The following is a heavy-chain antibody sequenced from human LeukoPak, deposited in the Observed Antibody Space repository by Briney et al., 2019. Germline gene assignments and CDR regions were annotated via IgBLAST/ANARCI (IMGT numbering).Heavy chain of an antibody. CDR2: ISSSSSYI. V-gene: IGHV3-21*01. D-gene: IGHD3-22*01. J-gene: IGHJ3*02. CDR1: GFTFSSYS. CDR3: ARTSYYYDSSGYPDAFDI. Sequence: GGSLRLSCAASGFTFSSYSMNWVRQAPGKGLEWVSSISSSSSYIYYADSVKGRFTISRDNAKNSLYLQMNSLRAEDTAVYYCARTSYYYDSSGYPDAFDIWGQGTVVTVSS.